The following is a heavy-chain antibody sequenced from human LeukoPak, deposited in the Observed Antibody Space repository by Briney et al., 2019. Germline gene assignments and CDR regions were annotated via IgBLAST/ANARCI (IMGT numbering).Heavy chain of an antibody. CDR1: GYTFTGYY. CDR3: ARGLQQLSDY. D-gene: IGHD6-13*01. Sequence: ASVKVSCKASGYTFTGYYMHWVRQAPGQGLEWMGWINPNSGNTGYAQKFQGRVTITRNTSISTAYMELSSLRSEDTAVYYCARGLQQLSDYWGQGTLVTVSS. CDR2: INPNSGNT. J-gene: IGHJ4*02. V-gene: IGHV1-8*03.